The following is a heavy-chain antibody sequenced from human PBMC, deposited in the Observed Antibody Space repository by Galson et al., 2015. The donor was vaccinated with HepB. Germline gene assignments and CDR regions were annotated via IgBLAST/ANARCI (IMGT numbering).Heavy chain of an antibody. D-gene: IGHD4-23*01. V-gene: IGHV3-33*01. J-gene: IGHJ4*02. CDR1: GFTFSSYG. CDR2: IRYDGSKK. CDR3: ARWYGGNSGYLDS. Sequence: SLRLSCAASGFTFSSYGMHWVRQAPGKGLEWVAAIRYDGSKKYYADSVKGRFTFSRDNSKNMLSLQMNSLRVEDTAVYYCARWYGGNSGYLDSWGQGTLVTVSS.